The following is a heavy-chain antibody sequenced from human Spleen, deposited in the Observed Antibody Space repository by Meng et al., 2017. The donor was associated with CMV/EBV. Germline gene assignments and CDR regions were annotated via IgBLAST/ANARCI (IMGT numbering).Heavy chain of an antibody. CDR3: ARVNWNPDY. Sequence: SETLSLTCTVSNYSINSGYYWGWIRQPPGKGLECIGNMHPTGRSYYKSSLKSRVTISLDTSKNQFSLRLTSVTAADTAVYYCARVNWNPDYWGQGTLVTVSS. V-gene: IGHV4-38-2*02. CDR2: MHPTGRS. J-gene: IGHJ4*02. D-gene: IGHD1-1*01. CDR1: NYSINSGYY.